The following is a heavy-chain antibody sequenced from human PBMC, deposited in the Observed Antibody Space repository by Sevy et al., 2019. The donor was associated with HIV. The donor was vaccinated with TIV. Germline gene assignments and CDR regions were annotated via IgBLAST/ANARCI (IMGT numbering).Heavy chain of an antibody. CDR3: AKALNPALESMIEVIFRTLKGFDV. J-gene: IGHJ3*01. CDR2: ISATGGDT. Sequence: GESLKISCAASGFTSNTDAMNWVRQAPGKGLEWVSGISATGGDTYYTDSVKGRFTVSRDNSQNTLYLQMNSLRADDTAVYYCAKALNPALESMIEVIFRTLKGFDVWGQGTMVTVSS. D-gene: IGHD3-22*01. CDR1: GFTSNTDA. V-gene: IGHV3-23*01.